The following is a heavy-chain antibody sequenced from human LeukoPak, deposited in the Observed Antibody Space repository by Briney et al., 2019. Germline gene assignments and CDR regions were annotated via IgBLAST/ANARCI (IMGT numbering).Heavy chain of an antibody. Sequence: SETLSLTCTVSGGSISSYYWSWIRQPAGKGLEWIGRIYTSGSTNYNPSLKSRVTMSVDTSKNQFSLKLSSVTAADTAVYYCARDGCSGGSCNSDPWGQGTLVTVSS. CDR1: GGSISSYY. CDR3: ARDGCSGGSCNSDP. CDR2: IYTSGST. D-gene: IGHD2-15*01. V-gene: IGHV4-4*07. J-gene: IGHJ5*02.